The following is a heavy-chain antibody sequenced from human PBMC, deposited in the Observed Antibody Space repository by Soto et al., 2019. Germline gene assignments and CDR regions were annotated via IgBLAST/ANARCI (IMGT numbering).Heavy chain of an antibody. J-gene: IGHJ5*02. CDR3: AREFGVAGPKNWFDP. D-gene: IGHD6-19*01. CDR1: GYTFTSYG. CDR2: ISAYNGNT. Sequence: ASVKVSCKASGYTFTSYGISWVRQAPGQGLEWMGWISAYNGNTNYAQKLQGRVTMTTDTSTSTAYMELRSLRSDDTAVYYCAREFGVAGPKNWFDPWGQGTLVTVS. V-gene: IGHV1-18*01.